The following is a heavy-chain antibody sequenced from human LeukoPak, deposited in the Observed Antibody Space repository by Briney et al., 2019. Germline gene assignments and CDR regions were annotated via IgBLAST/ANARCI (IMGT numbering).Heavy chain of an antibody. CDR3: AREVPNSSGYYYVRAFDY. Sequence: PSETLSLTCTVSGGSISSYYWSWIRQPAGKGLEWIGRIYTGGSTNYNPSLKSRVTISVDKSKNQFSLKLSSVTAADTAVYYCAREVPNSSGYYYVRAFDYWGQGTLVTVSS. CDR1: GGSISSYY. CDR2: IYTGGST. V-gene: IGHV4-4*07. D-gene: IGHD3-22*01. J-gene: IGHJ4*02.